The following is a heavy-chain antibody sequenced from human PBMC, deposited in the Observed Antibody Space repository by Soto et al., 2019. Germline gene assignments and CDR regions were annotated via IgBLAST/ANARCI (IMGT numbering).Heavy chain of an antibody. V-gene: IGHV1-8*01. CDR1: GYSFTSLD. CDR3: ARGVSAGVDY. CDR2: MEPSSGRT. Sequence: GASVKVSCKASGYSFTSLDINWVRQTAGQGLEWMGWMEPSSGRTGYAQKFQGRVTMTRDTSINTAYMELATLTSDDTAFYYCARGVSAGVDYWGQGTLVTVSS. J-gene: IGHJ4*02. D-gene: IGHD1-26*01.